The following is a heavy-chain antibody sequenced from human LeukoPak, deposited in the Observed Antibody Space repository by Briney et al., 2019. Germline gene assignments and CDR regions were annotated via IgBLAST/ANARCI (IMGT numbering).Heavy chain of an antibody. Sequence: SETLSLTCTVSGGSISSYYWSWIRQPAGKGLEWIGRIYTSGSTNYNPSLKSRVTMSVDTSKNQFSLKLSSVTAADTAVYYCARDKGKWGTAMPFDYWGQGTLVTVSS. CDR3: ARDKGKWGTAMPFDY. J-gene: IGHJ4*02. V-gene: IGHV4-4*07. CDR1: GGSISSYY. CDR2: IYTSGST. D-gene: IGHD5-18*01.